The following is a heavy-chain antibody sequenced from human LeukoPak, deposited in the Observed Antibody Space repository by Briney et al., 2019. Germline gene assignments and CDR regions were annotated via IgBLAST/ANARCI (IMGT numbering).Heavy chain of an antibody. V-gene: IGHV3-20*04. CDR2: INWDGAST. D-gene: IGHD2-2*01. CDR3: GRVHCSTNSCYDYYDYYMDV. J-gene: IGHJ6*03. Sequence: PGGSLRLSCAASGFRFDDYSMNRVRHVPGKGLEWVAGINWDGASTGYRDSMKGRFTISRDNGKNSLYLQLNSLRVEDTAVYYCGRVHCSTNSCYDYYDYYMDVSGNGTTVTVSS. CDR1: GFRFDDYS.